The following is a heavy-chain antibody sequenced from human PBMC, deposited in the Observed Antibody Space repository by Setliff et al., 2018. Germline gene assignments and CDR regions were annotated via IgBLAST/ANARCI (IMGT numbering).Heavy chain of an antibody. CDR2: TIPNFGTT. J-gene: IGHJ6*03. V-gene: IGHV1-69*05. CDR3: AREGVDTRSSTDYRYYMDV. CDR1: GDSFRNYA. D-gene: IGHD5-18*01. Sequence: SVKVSCKASGDSFRNYAISWVRQAPGQGLEWMGGTIPNFGTTNYAQEFQGRVTIITDESTSTAYMELSSLRFEDTAVYYCAREGVDTRSSTDYRYYMDVWGKGTTVTVSS.